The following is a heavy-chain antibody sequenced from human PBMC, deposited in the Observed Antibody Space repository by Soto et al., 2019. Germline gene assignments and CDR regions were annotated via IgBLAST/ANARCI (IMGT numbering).Heavy chain of an antibody. CDR2: IIPIFGTA. J-gene: IGHJ6*02. Sequence: SVNVSCKSAGSTFSSYAISWVPQAPGQVLEWMGGIIPIFGTANYAQKFQGRVTITADESTSTAYMELSSLRSEDTAVYYCARDYEDRSTLIFGVVKGPYYYYGMDVWGQGTTVTVSS. V-gene: IGHV1-69*13. D-gene: IGHD3-3*01. CDR3: ARDYEDRSTLIFGVVKGPYYYYGMDV. CDR1: GSTFSSYA.